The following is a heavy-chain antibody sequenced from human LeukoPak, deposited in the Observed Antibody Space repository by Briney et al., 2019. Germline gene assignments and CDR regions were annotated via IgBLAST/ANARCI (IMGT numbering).Heavy chain of an antibody. CDR2: INHSGST. J-gene: IGHJ4*02. Sequence: SETLSLTCAVYGGSFSGYYLSWIRQPPGKGLEWIGEINHSGSTNYNPSLKSRVTISVDTSKNQFSLKLSSVTAADTAVYYCARAVPRYCSSTSCLPPYWGQGTLVTVSS. CDR3: ARAVPRYCSSTSCLPPY. D-gene: IGHD2-2*01. CDR1: GGSFSGYY. V-gene: IGHV4-34*01.